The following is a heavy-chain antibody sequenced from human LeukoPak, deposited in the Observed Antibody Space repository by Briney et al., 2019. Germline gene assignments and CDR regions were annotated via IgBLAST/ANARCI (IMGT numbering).Heavy chain of an antibody. V-gene: IGHV5-51*01. CDR1: GYSFTSYW. CDR3: ARFLRYCSGGSCPASLGFGY. J-gene: IGHJ4*02. Sequence: GESLKISCKGSGYSFTSYWIGWVRQMPGKGLEWMGIIYPGDSDTRYSPSFQGQVTISADKSISTAYLQWSSPKASDTAMYSCARFLRYCSGGSCPASLGFGYWGQGTLITVSS. D-gene: IGHD2-15*01. CDR2: IYPGDSDT.